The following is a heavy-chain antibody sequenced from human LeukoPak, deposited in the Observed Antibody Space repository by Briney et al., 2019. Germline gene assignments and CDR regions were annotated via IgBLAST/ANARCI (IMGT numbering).Heavy chain of an antibody. CDR3: AKGAMIVVVGGDYFDH. Sequence: GGSLRLSCAASGFTFSSYAMSWVRQAPGKGLEWVSAISGSGGSTYYADSVKGRFTISRDNSKNTLYLQMNSLRAEDTAVYYCAKGAMIVVVGGDYFDHWGQGTLVTVSS. CDR2: ISGSGGST. J-gene: IGHJ4*02. D-gene: IGHD3-22*01. CDR1: GFTFSSYA. V-gene: IGHV3-23*01.